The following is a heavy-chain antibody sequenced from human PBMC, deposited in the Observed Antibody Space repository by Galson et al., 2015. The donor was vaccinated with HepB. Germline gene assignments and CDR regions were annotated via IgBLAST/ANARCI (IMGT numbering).Heavy chain of an antibody. CDR3: AKAYDSSWYESLDY. CDR2: ISGSSSNT. Sequence: SLRLSCAASGFTISNYAMSWVRQAPGKGLELVSGISGSSSNTYNADSVKGRFTISRDTSKNTFYLQMNSLRAEDTAVYYCAKAYDSSWYESLDYWGLGTLVTVSS. CDR1: GFTISNYA. D-gene: IGHD3-22*01. V-gene: IGHV3-23*01. J-gene: IGHJ4*02.